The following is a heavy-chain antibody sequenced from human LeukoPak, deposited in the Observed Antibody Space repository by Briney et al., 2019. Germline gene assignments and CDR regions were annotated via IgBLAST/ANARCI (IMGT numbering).Heavy chain of an antibody. V-gene: IGHV3-21*01. CDR1: GFIFNNYI. D-gene: IGHD6-6*01. J-gene: IGHJ5*02. CDR3: ARDSSGPWFDP. CDR2: ITGSGSFV. Sequence: PRGSLRLSCAVSGFIFNNYIMNWVRQAPGKGLEWVSSITGSGSFVYYADSVKGRFTISGDNAKSSLFLQMNSLRAEDTAVYYCARDSSGPWFDPWGQGTLVTVSS.